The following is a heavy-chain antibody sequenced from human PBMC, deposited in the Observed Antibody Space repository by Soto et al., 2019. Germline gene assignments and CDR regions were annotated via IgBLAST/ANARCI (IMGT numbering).Heavy chain of an antibody. Sequence: QVQLVESGGGVVQPGTSLRLSCAASGFRFKSFVMHWVRQAPGKGLEWVAFTSYDGNNKDYGDSVKGRFTVSRDNSKNTLHLQMYSLRPEDKALYYWARWGGPGGFDHWGQGTLVSVSS. CDR1: GFRFKSFV. V-gene: IGHV3-30*19. CDR2: TSYDGNNK. D-gene: IGHD3-16*01. J-gene: IGHJ4*02. CDR3: ARWGGPGGFDH.